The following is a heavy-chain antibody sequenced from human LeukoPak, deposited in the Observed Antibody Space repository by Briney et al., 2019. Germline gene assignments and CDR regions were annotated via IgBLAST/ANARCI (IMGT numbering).Heavy chain of an antibody. D-gene: IGHD3-22*01. CDR3: ASLYDSSGHQWAFDM. J-gene: IGHJ3*02. CDR2: IKEDGSEK. CDR1: GFTFSRNW. Sequence: PGGSLRLSCAASGFTFSRNWMSWVRQAPGKGLEWVANIKEDGSEKYYMDSVKGRFTISRGNAKNSLYLQMNSLRDEDTAVYHCASLYDSSGHQWAFDMWGQGTMVTVSS. V-gene: IGHV3-7*01.